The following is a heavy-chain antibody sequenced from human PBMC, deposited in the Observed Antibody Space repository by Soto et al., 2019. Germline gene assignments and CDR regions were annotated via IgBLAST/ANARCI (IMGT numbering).Heavy chain of an antibody. CDR3: TTAGSGATYYGMDV. J-gene: IGHJ6*02. CDR2: IKSKTDGGTT. CDR1: GFTFSNAW. V-gene: IGHV3-15*01. Sequence: PGGSLRLSCAASGFTFSNAWMSWVRQAPGKGLEWVGRIKSKTDGGTTDYAAPVKGRFTISRDDSKNTLYLQMNSLKTEDTAAYYCTTAGSGATYYGMDVWGQGTTVTVSS. D-gene: IGHD3-10*01.